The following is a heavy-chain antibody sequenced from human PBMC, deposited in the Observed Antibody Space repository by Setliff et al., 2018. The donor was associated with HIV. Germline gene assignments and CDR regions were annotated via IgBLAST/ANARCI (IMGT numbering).Heavy chain of an antibody. D-gene: IGHD6-19*01. J-gene: IGHJ6*02. CDR1: GGSISSYY. CDR3: ARGTERQWLTDYYYYGMDV. CDR2: IYTSGST. Sequence: SLTCTVSGGSISSYYWSWIRQPPGEGLEWIGYIYTSGSTNYNPSLKSRVTISVDTSKNQFSLKLSSVTAADTAVYYCARGTERQWLTDYYYYGMDVWGQGTTVTVSS. V-gene: IGHV4-59*01.